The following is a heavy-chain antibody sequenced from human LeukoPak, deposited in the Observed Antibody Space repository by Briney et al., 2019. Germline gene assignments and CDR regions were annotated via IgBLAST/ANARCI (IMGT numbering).Heavy chain of an antibody. CDR2: VSSNGDHT. V-gene: IGHV3-23*01. CDR1: GFTFSTYS. Sequence: GGSLRLSCAASGFTFSTYSMTWVRQAPGKGREWVSTVSSNGDHTYYADSVKGRFTISRDKSRNTLYLQMNSLGAEDTAVYYCAQVFSNYYYTQYYFDYWGQGALVTVSS. D-gene: IGHD3-22*01. CDR3: AQVFSNYYYTQYYFDY. J-gene: IGHJ4*02.